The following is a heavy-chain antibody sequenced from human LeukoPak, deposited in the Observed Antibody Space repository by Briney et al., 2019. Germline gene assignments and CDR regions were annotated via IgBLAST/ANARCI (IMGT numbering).Heavy chain of an antibody. V-gene: IGHV3-48*03. CDR3: ARDYGGSSPFAY. D-gene: IGHD4-23*01. CDR1: GVTFSSYG. CDR2: ISSSGSDI. J-gene: IGHJ4*02. Sequence: GGTLRLSCAASGVTFSSYGVSWVRQAPGKGLERVSYISSSGSDIYYADSVKGRFTISRDNAKNSLYLHMNSLRAEDTAVYYCARDYGGSSPFAYWGQGTLVTVSS.